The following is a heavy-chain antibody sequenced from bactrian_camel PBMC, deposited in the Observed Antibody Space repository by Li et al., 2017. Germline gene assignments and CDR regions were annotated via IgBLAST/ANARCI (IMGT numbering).Heavy chain of an antibody. CDR1: GFAFSEDC. CDR3: AADCSTYYSDYKMY. D-gene: IGHD2*01. CDR2: ITSSGGTP. Sequence: LVESGGGSVQAGGSLRLSCAASGFAFSEDCMAWFRQAPGKEREWVSLITSSGGTPLYADSVKGRFTISRDNAKNTLYLQLNSLKTEDMAVYYCAADCSTYYSDYKMYWGQGTQVTVS. J-gene: IGHJ4*01. V-gene: IGHV3S1*01.